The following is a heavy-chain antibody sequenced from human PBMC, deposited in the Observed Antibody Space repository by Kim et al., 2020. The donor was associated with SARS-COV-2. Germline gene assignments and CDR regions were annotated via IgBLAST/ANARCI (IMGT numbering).Heavy chain of an antibody. J-gene: IGHJ3*02. Sequence: ASVKVSCKASGYTFTSYDINWVRQATGQGLEWMGWMNPNSGNTGYAQKFQGRVTMTRNTSISTAYMELSSLRSEDTAVYYCAFASGYEAYAFDIWGQGTMVTVSS. CDR2: MNPNSGNT. CDR3: AFASGYEAYAFDI. V-gene: IGHV1-8*01. D-gene: IGHD5-12*01. CDR1: GYTFTSYD.